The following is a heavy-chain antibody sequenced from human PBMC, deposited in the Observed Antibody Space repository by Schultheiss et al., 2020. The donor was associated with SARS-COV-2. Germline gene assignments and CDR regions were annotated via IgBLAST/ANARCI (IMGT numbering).Heavy chain of an antibody. Sequence: GGSLRLSCAASGFTFSSYWMHWVRQAPGKGLVWVSRINSDGSSTYYADSVKGRFTIYRDNSKNTLYLQMNSLRAEDTAVYYCARDWTDYGGNYGMDVWGQGATVTVAS. J-gene: IGHJ6*02. D-gene: IGHD4-23*01. CDR3: ARDWTDYGGNYGMDV. V-gene: IGHV3-74*01. CDR1: GFTFSSYW. CDR2: INSDGSST.